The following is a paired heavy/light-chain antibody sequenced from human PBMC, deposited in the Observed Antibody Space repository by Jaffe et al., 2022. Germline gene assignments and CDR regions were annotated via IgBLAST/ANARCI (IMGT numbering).Heavy chain of an antibody. CDR2: IYTSGST. J-gene: IGHJ6*03. V-gene: IGHV4-61*02. CDR3: ARDQRTYYYDSREYYYYYMDV. D-gene: IGHD3-22*01. Sequence: QVQLQESGPGLVKPSQTLSLTCTVSGGSISSASYYWSWIRQPAGKGLEWIGRIYTSGSTNYNPSLKSRVTISVDTSKNQFSLKLSSVTAADTAVYYCARDQRTYYYDSREYYYYYMDVWGKGTTVTVSS. CDR1: GGSISSASYY.
Light chain of an antibody. CDR3: QQSYSTPLT. V-gene: IGKV1-39*01. Sequence: DIQMTQSPPSLSASVGDRVTITCRASQSISSYLNWYQQKPGKAPKLLIYAASSLQSGVPSRFSGSGSGTDFTLTISSLQPEDFATYYCQQSYSTPLTFGGGTKVEIK. J-gene: IGKJ4*01. CDR1: QSISSY. CDR2: AAS.